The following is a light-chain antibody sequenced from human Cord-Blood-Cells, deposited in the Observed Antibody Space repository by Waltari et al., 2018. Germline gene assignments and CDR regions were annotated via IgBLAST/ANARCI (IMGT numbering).Light chain of an antibody. V-gene: IGLV3-1*01. CDR1: KLGDKY. Sequence: SYQLTQPPSVSVSQAQTASITCSGAKLGDKYACWYQQKPGQSPVLVIYQDSKRPSGIPERFSGSNSGNTATLTISGPQAMDEADYYCQAWDSSTVVFGGGTKLTVL. J-gene: IGLJ2*01. CDR2: QDS. CDR3: QAWDSSTVV.